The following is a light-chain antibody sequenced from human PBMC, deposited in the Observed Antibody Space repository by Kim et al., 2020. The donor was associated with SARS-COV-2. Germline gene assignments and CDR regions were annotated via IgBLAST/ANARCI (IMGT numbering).Light chain of an antibody. CDR3: QSFHDNAWV. CDR2: EDH. CDR1: SGSISSDF. Sequence: FMLTKAHSVSGSPGKTVIIPCTRSSGSISSDFVQWVQQRPGTSPTTVIYEDHVRPSGVPDRFSGFVDSSSNSASLTISGLKTEDEADYYCQSFHDNAWVFGGGTQLTVL. J-gene: IGLJ3*02. V-gene: IGLV6-57*01.